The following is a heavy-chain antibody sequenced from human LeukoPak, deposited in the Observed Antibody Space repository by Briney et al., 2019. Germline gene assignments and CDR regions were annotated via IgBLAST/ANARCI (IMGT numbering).Heavy chain of an antibody. CDR2: IYSGGST. CDR3: ARGGMRSSWYWFDP. Sequence: GRSLRLSCAASGFTFTGYAMLWVRQAPGKGLEWVSVIYSGGSTYYADSVKGRFTISRDNSKNTLYLQMNSLRAEDTAVYYCARGGMRSSWYWFDPWGQGTLVTVSS. D-gene: IGHD6-13*01. CDR1: GFTFTGYA. J-gene: IGHJ5*02. V-gene: IGHV3-53*01.